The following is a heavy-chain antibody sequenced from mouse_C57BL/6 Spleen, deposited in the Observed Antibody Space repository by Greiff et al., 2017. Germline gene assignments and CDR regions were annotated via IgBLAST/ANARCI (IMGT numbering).Heavy chain of an antibody. CDR2: IDPENGDT. V-gene: IGHV14-4*01. CDR1: GFNIKDDY. Sequence: EVQLQQSGAELVRPGASVKLSCTASGFNIKDDYMHWVKQRPEQGLEWIGWIDPENGDTEYASKFQGKATITADTSSNTAYLQLSSLTSEDTAVYYCTTDSSGQFAYWGQGTLVTVSA. D-gene: IGHD3-2*02. J-gene: IGHJ3*01. CDR3: TTDSSGQFAY.